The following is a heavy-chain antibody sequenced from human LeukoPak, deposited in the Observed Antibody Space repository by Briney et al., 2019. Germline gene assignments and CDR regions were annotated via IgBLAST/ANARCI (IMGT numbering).Heavy chain of an antibody. CDR3: ARGPAPPFQYYGMDV. J-gene: IGHJ6*02. CDR2: VNWNGGST. V-gene: IGHV3-20*04. D-gene: IGHD3-16*01. Sequence: GGSLRLSCAASGFTFSTFAMSWLRQAPGKGLEWVSGVNWNGGSTGYADSVKGRFTISRDNAKNSLHLQMNSLRAEDTALYYCARGPAPPFQYYGMDVWGQGTTVTVSS. CDR1: GFTFSTFA.